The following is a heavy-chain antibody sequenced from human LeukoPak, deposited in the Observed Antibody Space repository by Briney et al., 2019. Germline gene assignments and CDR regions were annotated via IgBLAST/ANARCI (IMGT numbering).Heavy chain of an antibody. Sequence: PGGSLRLSCAASGFTLSDYNMNWVRQAPGKGLEWVSYITNGGSTIHHADSVKGRFTISGDNAKKTLYLQMNSLRAEDTAVYYCARSIGLTGGGVDVWGQGTTVTVSS. D-gene: IGHD3-9*01. CDR3: ARSIGLTGGGVDV. CDR2: ITNGGSTI. CDR1: GFTLSDYN. J-gene: IGHJ6*02. V-gene: IGHV3-11*01.